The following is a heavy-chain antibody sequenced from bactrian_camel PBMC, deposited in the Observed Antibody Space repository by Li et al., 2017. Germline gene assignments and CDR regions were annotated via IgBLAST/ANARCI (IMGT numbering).Heavy chain of an antibody. Sequence: QVQLVESGGGSVQAEGSLTLSCAVSSGYTTCMAWFRHIPGKEREAVASVGIDSGRTYYADSVKGRFTISQDNAKNTVLLQMNSLEIEDSAVYHCAPDPRGSAYWGQGTQVTVS. CDR1: SGYTTC. J-gene: IGHJ4*01. CDR2: VGIDSGRT. CDR3: APDPRGSAY. V-gene: IGHV3S63*01. D-gene: IGHD3*01.